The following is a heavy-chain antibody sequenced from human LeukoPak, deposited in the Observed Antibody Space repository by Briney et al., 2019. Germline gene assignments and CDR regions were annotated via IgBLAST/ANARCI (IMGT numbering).Heavy chain of an antibody. CDR3: ARDGEYYDFWSGYYTLDY. CDR1: GFTFSSYA. Sequence: GGSLRLSCAASGFTFSSYAMSWVRQAPGKGLEWVANIKQDGSEKYYVDSVKGRFTISRDNAKNSLYLQMNSLRAEDTAVYYCARDGEYYDFWSGYYTLDYWGQGTLVTVSS. D-gene: IGHD3-3*01. J-gene: IGHJ4*02. V-gene: IGHV3-7*01. CDR2: IKQDGSEK.